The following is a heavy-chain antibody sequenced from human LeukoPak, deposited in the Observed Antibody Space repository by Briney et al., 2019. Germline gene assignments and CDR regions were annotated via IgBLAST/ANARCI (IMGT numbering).Heavy chain of an antibody. V-gene: IGHV4-4*02. CDR2: IYHSGST. CDR3: ARRYYDILTGYSNFDY. CDR1: SGSISSSNW. J-gene: IGHJ4*02. D-gene: IGHD3-9*01. Sequence: SETLPLTCAVSSGSISSSNWWSWVRQPPGKGLEWIGEIYHSGSTYCNPSLKSRVTISVDTSKNQFSLKLSSVTAADTAVYYCARRYYDILTGYSNFDYWGQGTLVTVSS.